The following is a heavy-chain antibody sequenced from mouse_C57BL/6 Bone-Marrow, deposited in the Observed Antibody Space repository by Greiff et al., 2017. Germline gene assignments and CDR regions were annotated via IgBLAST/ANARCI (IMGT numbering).Heavy chain of an antibody. Sequence: VQLQQSGAELARPGASVKLSCKASGYTFTSYGISWVKQRTGQGLEWIGEIYPRSGNTYYNEKFKGKATLTADKSSSTAYMELRSLTSEDSAVYFCASPYYYGRDYWGQGTTLTVSS. CDR2: IYPRSGNT. V-gene: IGHV1-81*01. D-gene: IGHD1-1*01. J-gene: IGHJ2*01. CDR1: GYTFTSYG. CDR3: ASPYYYGRDY.